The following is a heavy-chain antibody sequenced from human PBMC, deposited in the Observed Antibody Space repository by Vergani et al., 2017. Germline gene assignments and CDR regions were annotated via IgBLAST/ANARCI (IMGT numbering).Heavy chain of an antibody. CDR1: GGSFSGYY. J-gene: IGHJ4*02. CDR3: ARAXGGYCSSTSCPFDY. Sequence: QVQLQQWCAGLLKPSETLSLTCAVYGGSFSGYYWSWIRQPPGKGLEWIGEINHSGSTNYNPSLKSRVTISVDTSKNQFSLKLSSVTAADTAVYYCARAXGGYCSSTSCPFDYWGQGTLVTVSS. CDR2: INHSGST. D-gene: IGHD2-2*01. V-gene: IGHV4-34*01.